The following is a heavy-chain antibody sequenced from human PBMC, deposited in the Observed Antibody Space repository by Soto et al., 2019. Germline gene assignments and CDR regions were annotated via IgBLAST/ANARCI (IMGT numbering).Heavy chain of an antibody. Sequence: QVQLQESGPGLVKPSETLSLTCTVSGGSISSYYWSWIRQPPGKGLEWIGYIYYSGSTNYNPSLKRRVTITVDTSKNQFPLKLSSVTAADTAVYYCARGTPLRLGPNEYYFDYWGQGTLVNVSS. D-gene: IGHD3-16*01. CDR1: GGSISSYY. V-gene: IGHV4-59*12. J-gene: IGHJ4*02. CDR3: ARGTPLRLGPNEYYFDY. CDR2: IYYSGST.